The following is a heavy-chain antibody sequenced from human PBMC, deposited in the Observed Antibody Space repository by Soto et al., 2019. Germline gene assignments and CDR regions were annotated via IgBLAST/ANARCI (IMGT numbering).Heavy chain of an antibody. CDR2: ISSSSSYI. D-gene: IGHD3-22*01. V-gene: IGHV3-21*01. CDR1: GFTFSSYS. CDR3: ARDSSSGYYHYYYGMDV. J-gene: IGHJ6*02. Sequence: GGSLRLSCAASGFTFSSYSMNWVRQAPGKGLEWVSSISSSSSYIYYADSVKGRFTISRDNAKNSLYLQMNSLRAEDTAVYYCARDSSSGYYHYYYGMDVWGQGTTVTVSS.